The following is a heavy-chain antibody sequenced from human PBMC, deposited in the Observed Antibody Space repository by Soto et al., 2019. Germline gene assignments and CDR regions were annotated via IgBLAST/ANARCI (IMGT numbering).Heavy chain of an antibody. J-gene: IGHJ3*02. CDR2: INHSGST. CDR1: GGSFSGYY. CDR3: GRPVLRYFDWLPHDAFDI. Sequence: SETLSLTCAVYGGSFSGYYWSWIRQPPGKGLEWIGEINHSGSTNYNPSLKSRVTISVDTSKNQFSLKLSSVTAADTAVYYCGRPVLRYFDWLPHDAFDIWGQGTMVTVSS. V-gene: IGHV4-34*01. D-gene: IGHD3-9*01.